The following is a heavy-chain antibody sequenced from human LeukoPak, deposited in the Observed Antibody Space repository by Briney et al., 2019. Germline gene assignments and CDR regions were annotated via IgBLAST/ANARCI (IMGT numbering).Heavy chain of an antibody. CDR1: GFTFSSYA. J-gene: IGHJ6*02. Sequence: GGSLRLSCAASGFTFSSYAMSWVRQAPGKGLEWVSAISGSGGSTYYADSVKGRFTISRDNSKNTLYLQMNSLRAEDTAVYYCAKVYVRDYYYYYGMDVWGQGTTVTVSS. D-gene: IGHD2-2*02. V-gene: IGHV3-23*01. CDR3: AKVYVRDYYYYYGMDV. CDR2: ISGSGGST.